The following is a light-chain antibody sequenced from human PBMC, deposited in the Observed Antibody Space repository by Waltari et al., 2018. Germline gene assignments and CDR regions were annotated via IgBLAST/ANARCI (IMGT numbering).Light chain of an antibody. CDR1: QSVSRY. CDR2: DAS. CDR3: QQRSNWPKT. V-gene: IGKV3-11*01. J-gene: IGKJ1*01. Sequence: IVLTQSPATLSLSPGERPPLSCRASQSVSRYLAWYQQKPGQAPRLLIYDASNRATGIPARFSGSGSGTDFTLTISSLEPEDFAVYYCQQRSNWPKTFGQGTKVEIK.